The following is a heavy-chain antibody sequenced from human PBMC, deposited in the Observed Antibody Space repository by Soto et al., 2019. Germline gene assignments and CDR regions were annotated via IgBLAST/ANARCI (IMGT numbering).Heavy chain of an antibody. V-gene: IGHV2-5*01. CDR1: GFSLTTSGVG. Sequence: QITLKESGPTLVKPTQTLTLTCTFSGFSLTTSGVGVDWIRQPPGKALEWLGLIYWNDEKRYRPSLQSRLTIPKDTSRKPVGLKMTNMDPVDTATYYCAQRTTVTSGLNRGQGTLVTVSS. D-gene: IGHD4-4*01. J-gene: IGHJ4*02. CDR2: IYWNDEK. CDR3: AQRTTVTSGLN.